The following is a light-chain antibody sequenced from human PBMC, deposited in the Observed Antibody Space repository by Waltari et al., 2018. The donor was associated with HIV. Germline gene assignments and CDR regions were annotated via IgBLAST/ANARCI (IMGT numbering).Light chain of an antibody. CDR2: SNN. J-gene: IGLJ1*01. Sequence: QSVLTQPPSSSGTPGPRVSISCSGRSSNIGSNAAHWYQQLTGTAPQLLLYSNNQRPSVFPDRFSGSKSGTSASLAISVIQSEDEADYYCAAWDDSLNGYYVFGTGTKVTVL. CDR1: SSNIGSNA. CDR3: AAWDDSLNGYYV. V-gene: IGLV1-44*01.